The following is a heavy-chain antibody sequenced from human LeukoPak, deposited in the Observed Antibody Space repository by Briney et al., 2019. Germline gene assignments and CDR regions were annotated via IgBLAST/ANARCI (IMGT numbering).Heavy chain of an antibody. D-gene: IGHD2-2*01. CDR3: ASCITSCQTNAFHC. CDR1: GFTFSSSS. CDR2: ISGSGDNT. V-gene: IGHV3-23*01. Sequence: GGSLRLSCAASGFTFSSSSMTWVRQAPGKGLEWVSAISGSGDNTPYTDSVKGRFSISRDNSTNTLYLQMNSRRAEDTALYYCASCITSCQTNAFHCWGEGTVVTVSS. J-gene: IGHJ3*01.